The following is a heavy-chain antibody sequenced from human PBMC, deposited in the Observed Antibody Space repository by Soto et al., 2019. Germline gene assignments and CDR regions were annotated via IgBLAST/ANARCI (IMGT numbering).Heavy chain of an antibody. CDR3: ARERGYCSGGSCYYYYGMDP. CDR2: IYSGGST. J-gene: IGHJ6*02. D-gene: IGHD2-15*01. Sequence: PGGSLRLSCAASGFTVSSNYMSWVRQAPGKGLEWVSVIYSGGSTYYADSVKGRFTISRDNSKNTLYLQMNSLRAEDTAVYYCARERGYCSGGSCYYYYGMDPWGQGTLVPVSS. V-gene: IGHV3-53*01. CDR1: GFTVSSNY.